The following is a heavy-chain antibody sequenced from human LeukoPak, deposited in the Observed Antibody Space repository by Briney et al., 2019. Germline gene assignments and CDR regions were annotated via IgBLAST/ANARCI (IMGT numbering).Heavy chain of an antibody. Sequence: PGGSLRLSCAASGFTFSSYSMNWVRQAPGKGLGWVSSISSSSSYIYYADSVKGRFTISRDNAKNSLYLQMNSLRAEDTAVYYCARSTIFGVVKGSLYYMDVWGKGTTVTVSS. V-gene: IGHV3-21*01. J-gene: IGHJ6*03. CDR1: GFTFSSYS. CDR3: ARSTIFGVVKGSLYYMDV. D-gene: IGHD3-3*01. CDR2: ISSSSSYI.